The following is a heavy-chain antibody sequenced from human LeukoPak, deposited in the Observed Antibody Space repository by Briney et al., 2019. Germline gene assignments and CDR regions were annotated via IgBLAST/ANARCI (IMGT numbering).Heavy chain of an antibody. CDR1: GGSISSSSYY. V-gene: IGHV4-39*07. J-gene: IGHJ4*02. CDR2: IYYSGST. Sequence: SETLSLTCTVSGGSISSSSYYWGWIRQPPGKGLEWIGSIYYSGSTYYNPSLKSRVTISVDTSKNQFSLKLSSVTAADTAVYYCARALLGELSLSSYYFDYWGQGTLVTVSS. CDR3: ARALLGELSLSSYYFDY. D-gene: IGHD3-16*02.